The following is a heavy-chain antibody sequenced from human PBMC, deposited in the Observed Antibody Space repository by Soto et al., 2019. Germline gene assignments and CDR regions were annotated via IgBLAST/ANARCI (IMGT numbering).Heavy chain of an antibody. V-gene: IGHV3-11*06. J-gene: IGHJ6*02. CDR3: ARDHVVVQAAIKGTLETSPRKGAYYYDGMDV. D-gene: IGHD2-2*02. CDR1: GFTFSDYY. CDR2: ISSSSSYT. Sequence: QVQLVESGGGLVKPGGSLRLSCAASGFTFSDYYMSWIRQAPGKGLEWVSYISSSSSYTHYADSVKGRFTISRDNAKNSLNLQMNSLIAEDTAVYYFARDHVVVQAAIKGTLETSPRKGAYYYDGMDVWGQGTTVTVSS.